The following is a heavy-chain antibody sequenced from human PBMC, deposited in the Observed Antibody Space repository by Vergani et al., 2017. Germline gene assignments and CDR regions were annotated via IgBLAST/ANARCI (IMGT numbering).Heavy chain of an antibody. CDR1: GFTFDDYA. CDR2: ISWNSGSI. J-gene: IGHJ3*02. V-gene: IGHV3-9*01. Sequence: EVQLVESGGGLVQPGRSLRLSCAASGFTFDDYAMHWVRQAPGKGLEWVSGISWNSGSIGYADSVKGRFTISRDNAKNSLYLQMNSLRAEDTALYYCAKDSWPYCGGDCYAFDIWGQGTMVTVSS. D-gene: IGHD2-21*02. CDR3: AKDSWPYCGGDCYAFDI.